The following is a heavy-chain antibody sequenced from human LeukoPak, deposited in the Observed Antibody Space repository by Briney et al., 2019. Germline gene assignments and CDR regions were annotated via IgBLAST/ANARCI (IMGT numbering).Heavy chain of an antibody. D-gene: IGHD1-26*01. CDR2: IYTSGST. J-gene: IGHJ5*02. Sequence: SETLSLTCTVSGGSISSGTYYWSWIRQPAGKGLEWIGRIYTSGSTDYNPSLKSRVIISIETSKNQFSLRLSSVTAADTAVYYCASEPGVGAHSGWFDPWGQGTLVTVSS. CDR3: ASEPGVGAHSGWFDP. CDR1: GGSISSGTYY. V-gene: IGHV4-61*02.